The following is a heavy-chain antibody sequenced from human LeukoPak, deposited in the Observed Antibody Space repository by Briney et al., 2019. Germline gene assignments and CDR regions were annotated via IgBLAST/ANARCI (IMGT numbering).Heavy chain of an antibody. CDR2: IYYSGST. CDR3: AVLGSGWYDY. V-gene: IGHV4-39*01. J-gene: IGHJ4*02. D-gene: IGHD6-19*01. Sequence: WETLSLTCTVSGGSISSSSYYWGWIRQPPGKGLEWIGSIYYSGSTYYNPSLKSRVTISVDTSKNQFSLKLSSVTAADTAVYYCAVLGSGWYDYWGQGTLGTVSS. CDR1: GGSISSSSYY.